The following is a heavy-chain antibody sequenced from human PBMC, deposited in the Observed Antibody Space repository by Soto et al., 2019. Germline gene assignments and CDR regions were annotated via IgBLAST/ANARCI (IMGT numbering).Heavy chain of an antibody. Sequence: PSETLSLTCAVYGGSFSGYYWTWIRQPPGTGLEWIGEINHSGSTNYNPSLKSRVTISVDTSKNQFSLKLTSVTAADTAVYYCAREGWLQPKSKYDAFDIWGQGTMVTVS. CDR1: GGSFSGYY. D-gene: IGHD5-12*01. V-gene: IGHV4-34*01. CDR3: AREGWLQPKSKYDAFDI. J-gene: IGHJ3*02. CDR2: INHSGST.